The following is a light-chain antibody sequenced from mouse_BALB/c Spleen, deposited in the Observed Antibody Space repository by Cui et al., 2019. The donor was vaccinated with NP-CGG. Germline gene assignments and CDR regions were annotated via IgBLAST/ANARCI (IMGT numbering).Light chain of an antibody. CDR2: GTK. CDR1: TGAVTTSNY. V-gene: IGLV1*01. J-gene: IGLJ1*01. CDR3: ALWYSNHWV. Sequence: QAVVTQESALTTSPGETVTLTCRSSTGAVTTSNYANWVQEKPDHLYTGLIGGTKKRDPGVPARFSGSLIGDKAALTITGAQNEDEAIYFCALWYSNHWVFGGGTKLNVL.